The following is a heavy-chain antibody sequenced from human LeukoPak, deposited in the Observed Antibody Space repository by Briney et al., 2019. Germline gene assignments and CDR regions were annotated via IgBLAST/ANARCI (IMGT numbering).Heavy chain of an antibody. D-gene: IGHD2-15*01. CDR2: INPSGGST. Sequence: ASVKVSCKASGYTFTSYYMHWVRQDPGQGLEWRGIINPSGGSTSYAQKFQGRVTMTRDTSTSTVYMELSSLRSEDTAVYYCARDGYCSGGSCYSRYFDLWGRGTLVTVSS. CDR3: ARDGYCSGGSCYSRYFDL. J-gene: IGHJ2*01. V-gene: IGHV1-46*01. CDR1: GYTFTSYY.